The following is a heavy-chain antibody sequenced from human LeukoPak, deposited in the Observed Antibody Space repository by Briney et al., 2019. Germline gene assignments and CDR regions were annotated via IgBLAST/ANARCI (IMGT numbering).Heavy chain of an antibody. CDR3: TRGTDPWGAFYI. CDR1: GDSVSSNSAA. CDR2: TYYRSKWNN. D-gene: IGHD7-27*01. Sequence: SQTLSHTCVISGDSVSSNSAAWNWIRQSPSRGLEWLGWTYYRSKWNNHYAVSVKSRITIKPNTSNNQYSLKQNSGTPETTVVYCGTRGTDPWGAFYIWGQGTTVTVS. J-gene: IGHJ3*02. V-gene: IGHV6-1*01.